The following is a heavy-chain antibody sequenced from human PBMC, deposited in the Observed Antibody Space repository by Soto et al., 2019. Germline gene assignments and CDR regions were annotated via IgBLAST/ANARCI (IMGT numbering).Heavy chain of an antibody. CDR2: INQDGRDT. CDR3: ATYHDDEWESYRHRY. D-gene: IGHD3-16*02. J-gene: IGHJ4*02. CDR1: GLAFRPFL. V-gene: IGHV3-7*01. Sequence: EVQLVESGGGLVQPGGSLRLSCAASGLAFRPFLMSWVRQAPGGGLEWVANINQDGRDTYYSDSVRDRFTISRDNAANSLFLHMNSLGAEDTAVYYCATYHDDEWESYRHRYWGQGTLVTVSS.